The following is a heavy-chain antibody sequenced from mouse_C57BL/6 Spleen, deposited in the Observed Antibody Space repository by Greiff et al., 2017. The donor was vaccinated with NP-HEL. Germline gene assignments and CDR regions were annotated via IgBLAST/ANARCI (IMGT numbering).Heavy chain of an antibody. Sequence: VQLQQSVAELVRPGASVKLSCTASGFNIKNTYMHWVKQRPEQGLEWIGRIDPANGNTKYAPKFQGKATITADTSSNTAYLQLSSLTSEDTAIYYGARRRDYYGSSYGYFDVWGTGTTVTVSS. V-gene: IGHV14-3*01. CDR3: ARRRDYYGSSYGYFDV. CDR2: IDPANGNT. J-gene: IGHJ1*03. D-gene: IGHD1-1*01. CDR1: GFNIKNTY.